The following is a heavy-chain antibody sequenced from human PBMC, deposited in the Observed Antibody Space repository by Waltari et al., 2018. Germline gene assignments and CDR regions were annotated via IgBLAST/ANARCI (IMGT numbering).Heavy chain of an antibody. V-gene: IGHV3-7*01. CDR1: GFTFMNYW. CDR3: ARDSAPYSNYADAIDI. D-gene: IGHD4-4*01. CDR2: CRKEGGEE. J-gene: IGHJ3*02. Sequence: EVQLVESGGGLVQPGGSLRVSCVASGFTFMNYWMSWVRQAPGSGLGWGASCRKEGGEEYNVDSVKGRFTVSRNNATNSLHLHMDSLRVEDTAIYYCARDSAPYSNYADAIDIWGQGTMVVVSS.